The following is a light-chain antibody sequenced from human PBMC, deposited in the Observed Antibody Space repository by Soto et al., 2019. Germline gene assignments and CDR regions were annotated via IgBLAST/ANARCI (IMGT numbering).Light chain of an antibody. J-gene: IGKJ4*01. CDR3: QQYNTYPLT. V-gene: IGKV1-5*01. Sequence: DIQMTQSPSTLSASVGDRVTITCRASKSITRWLAWYQQKPGKAPKLLIFDASSLESGVPLRFSGSGSGTEFTLTISGLQPDDFATYYCQQYNTYPLTYGGGTKVEIK. CDR2: DAS. CDR1: KSITRW.